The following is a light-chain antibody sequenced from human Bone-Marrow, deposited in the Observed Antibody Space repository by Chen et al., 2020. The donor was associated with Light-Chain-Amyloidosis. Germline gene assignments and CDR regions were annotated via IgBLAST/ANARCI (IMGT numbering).Light chain of an antibody. J-gene: IGLJ1*01. CDR3: GSYTITNPRV. Sequence: QSALTPPASVSGSPGQSITISCTGTSSDVGGDNHVSWYQQHPDKAPKLMIYEVTNRPSWVPGRCAGSKSDNAASLTVSGLQTEGEADYFCGSYTITNPRVFGSGTRVTVL. CDR2: EVT. CDR1: SSDVGGDNH. V-gene: IGLV2-14*01.